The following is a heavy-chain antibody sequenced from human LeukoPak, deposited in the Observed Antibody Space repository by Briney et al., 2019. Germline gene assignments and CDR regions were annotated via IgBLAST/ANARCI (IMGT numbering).Heavy chain of an antibody. Sequence: GGSLRLSCAASGFTFSSYSMNWVRQAPGKGLEWVSYISSSSSTIYYADSVKGRFTISRDNAKNSLYLQMNSLRAEDTAVYYCARGLDSSGWPAYYYYYYMDVWGKGTTVTVSS. CDR2: ISSSSSTI. CDR1: GFTFSSYS. V-gene: IGHV3-48*01. D-gene: IGHD6-19*01. CDR3: ARGLDSSGWPAYYYYYYMDV. J-gene: IGHJ6*03.